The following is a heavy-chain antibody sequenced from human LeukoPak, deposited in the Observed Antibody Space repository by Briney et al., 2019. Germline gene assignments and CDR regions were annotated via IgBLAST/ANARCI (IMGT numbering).Heavy chain of an antibody. CDR3: ARGHCSSTSCYESDAFDI. CDR1: GYTFTSYY. Sequence: ASVKVSCKASGYTFTSYYMHWVRQAPGQGLEWMGIINPSGGSTGYAQKFQGRVTRTRDTSTSTVYMELSSLRSEDTAVYYCARGHCSSTSCYESDAFDIWGQGTMVTVSS. D-gene: IGHD2-2*01. J-gene: IGHJ3*02. CDR2: INPSGGST. V-gene: IGHV1-46*01.